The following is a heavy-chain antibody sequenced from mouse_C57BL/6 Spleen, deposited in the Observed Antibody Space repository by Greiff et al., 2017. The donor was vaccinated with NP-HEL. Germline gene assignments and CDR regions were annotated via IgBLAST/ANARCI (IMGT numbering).Heavy chain of an antibody. J-gene: IGHJ3*01. D-gene: IGHD1-1*01. CDR2: IYPGSGNT. Sequence: QVQLQQSGPELVKPGASVKISCKASGYSFTSYYIHWVKQRPGQGLEWIGWIYPGSGNTKYNEKFKGKATLTADTSSSTAYMQLSSLTSEDSAVYYCAREGDAYGSAWFAYWGQGTLVTVSA. V-gene: IGHV1-66*01. CDR3: AREGDAYGSAWFAY. CDR1: GYSFTSYY.